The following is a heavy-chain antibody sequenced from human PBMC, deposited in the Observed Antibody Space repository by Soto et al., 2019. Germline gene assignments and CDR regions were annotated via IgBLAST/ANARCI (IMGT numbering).Heavy chain of an antibody. CDR3: AKSWGGEIDYYYYAMDV. CDR2: IIPLFGTT. D-gene: IGHD3-16*01. CDR1: GGYFNNRQTLNSYP. J-gene: IGHJ6*02. Sequence: QVQVVQSGAEVKRPGSSVNVSCKASGGYFNNRQTLNSYPICWVRQAPGQGLEWMGGIIPLFGTTNYAQGLHGRVTITADKSTITTYLELHNVTSDDTAVYYCAKSWGGEIDYYYYAMDVWCQGTTVTVSS. V-gene: IGHV1-69*06.